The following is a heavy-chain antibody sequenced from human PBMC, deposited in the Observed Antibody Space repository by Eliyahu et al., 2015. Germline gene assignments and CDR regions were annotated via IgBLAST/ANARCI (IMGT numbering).Heavy chain of an antibody. J-gene: IGHJ4*02. CDR1: GFXFXDYA. CDR3: ANSGPAVAGTSFDY. CDR2: ISWNSGSI. D-gene: IGHD6-19*01. V-gene: IGHV3-9*01. Sequence: EVQLVESGGGLVQPGRSLRLSCAXSGFXFXDYAMHWVRQAPGKGLEWVSGISWNSGSIGYADSVKGRFTISRDNAKNSLYLQMNSLRAEDTALYYCANSGPAVAGTSFDYWGQGTLVTVSS.